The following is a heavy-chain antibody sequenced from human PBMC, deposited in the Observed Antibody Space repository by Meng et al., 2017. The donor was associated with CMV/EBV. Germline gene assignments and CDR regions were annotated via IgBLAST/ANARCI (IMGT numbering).Heavy chain of an antibody. CDR1: GYTFTSYG. CDR2: ISAYNGNT. Sequence: GYTFTSYGISWVRQAPGQGLEWMGWISAYNGNTNYAQKLQGRVTMTTDTSTSTAYMELRSLRSDDTAVYYCARPNYYDGSGYYPPDYWGQGTLVTVSS. V-gene: IGHV1-18*01. J-gene: IGHJ4*02. D-gene: IGHD3-22*01. CDR3: ARPNYYDGSGYYPPDY.